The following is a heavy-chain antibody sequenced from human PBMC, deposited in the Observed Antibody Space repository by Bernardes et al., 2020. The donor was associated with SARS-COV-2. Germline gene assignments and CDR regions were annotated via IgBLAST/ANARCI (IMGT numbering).Heavy chain of an antibody. V-gene: IGHV1-69*02. CDR2: IIPILDVT. CDR1: GGTLSNYS. J-gene: IGHJ4*02. Sequence: SVKVSCKASGGTLSNYSFTWVRQAPGQGLEWMGRIIPILDVTNYAQRFQGRVTIIADKSTSTAYMELSSLRSEDTAVYYCATGSCTGTSCSSHIDFWGQGTLVTVSS. D-gene: IGHD2-8*02. CDR3: ATGSCTGTSCSSHIDF.